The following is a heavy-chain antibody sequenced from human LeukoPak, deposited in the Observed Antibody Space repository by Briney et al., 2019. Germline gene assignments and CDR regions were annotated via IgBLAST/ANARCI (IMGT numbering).Heavy chain of an antibody. Sequence: GGCLRLSCAASGFTFSSYWMSWVRQAPGKGLEWVANIKQDGSEKYYVDSVKGRFTISRDNAKNSLYLQMNSLRAEDTAVYYCARVKYSSSWDVPGYYYGMDVWGKGTTVTVSS. CDR1: GFTFSSYW. V-gene: IGHV3-7*03. D-gene: IGHD6-13*01. CDR3: ARVKYSSSWDVPGYYYGMDV. J-gene: IGHJ6*04. CDR2: IKQDGSEK.